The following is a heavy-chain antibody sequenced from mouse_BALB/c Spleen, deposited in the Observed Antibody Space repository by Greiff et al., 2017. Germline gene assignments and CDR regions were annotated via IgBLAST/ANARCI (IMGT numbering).Heavy chain of an antibody. CDR2: IYPGNSDT. V-gene: IGHV1-5*01. CDR3: TSYDYSWFAY. CDR1: GYSFTSYW. D-gene: IGHD2-4*01. Sequence: EVKLVESGTVLARPGASVKMSCKASGYSFTSYWMHWVKQRPGQGLEWIGAIYPGNSDTSYNQKFKGKAKLTAVTSASTAYMELSSLTNEDSAVYYCTSYDYSWFAYWGQGTLVTVSA. J-gene: IGHJ3*01.